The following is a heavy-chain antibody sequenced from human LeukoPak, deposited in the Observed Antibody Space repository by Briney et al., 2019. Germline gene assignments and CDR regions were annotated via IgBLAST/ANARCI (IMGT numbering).Heavy chain of an antibody. V-gene: IGHV1-18*01. D-gene: IGHD1-26*01. CDR3: ASLWWESPEEDAFDI. CDR1: GYTFTSYG. J-gene: IGHJ3*02. CDR2: ISAYNGNT. Sequence: ASVKVSCKASGYTFTSYGISWVRQAPGQGLEWMGWISAYNGNTNYAQKLQGRVTMTTDTSTSTAYMELRSLRSDDTAVYYCASLWWESPEEDAFDIWGQGTMVTVSS.